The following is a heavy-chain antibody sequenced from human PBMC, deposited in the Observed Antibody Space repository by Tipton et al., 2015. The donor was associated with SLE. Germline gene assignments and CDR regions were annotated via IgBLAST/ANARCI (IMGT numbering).Heavy chain of an antibody. CDR3: ARLTSGALYYYYMDV. Sequence: QLVQSGAEVKKPGESLKISCKGSGYSFTSYWIGWVRQMPGKGLEWMGIIYPGDSDTRYSPSFQGQVTISADKSISTAYLQWSSLRASDTAMYYCARLTSGALYYYYMDVWGKGTTVTVSS. CDR1: GYSFTSYW. V-gene: IGHV5-51*03. J-gene: IGHJ6*03. CDR2: IYPGDSDT. D-gene: IGHD4/OR15-4a*01.